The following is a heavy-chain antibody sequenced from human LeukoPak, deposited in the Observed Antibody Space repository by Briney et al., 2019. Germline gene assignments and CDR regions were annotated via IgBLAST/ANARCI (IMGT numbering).Heavy chain of an antibody. V-gene: IGHV1-2*02. CDR1: GYTFTGYY. J-gene: IGHJ4*02. CDR3: ARECPPTVTEQTFDY. CDR2: INPNSGGT. D-gene: IGHD4-11*01. Sequence: GASVKVSCKASGYTFTGYYMHWVRQAPGQGLEWMGWINPNSGGTNYAQKFQGRVTMTRDTSISTAYMELSRLRSDDTAVYYCARECPPTVTEQTFDYWGQGTLVTVSS.